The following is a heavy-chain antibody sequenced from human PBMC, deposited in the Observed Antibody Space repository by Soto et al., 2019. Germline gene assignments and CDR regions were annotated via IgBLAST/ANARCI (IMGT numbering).Heavy chain of an antibody. CDR3: ASGASRWYPYFFDS. D-gene: IGHD6-13*01. J-gene: IGHJ4*02. CDR2: IIPYYNTL. V-gene: IGHV1-69*01. Sequence: QAQVVQSGAEVRKPGSSVKLSCKASEGTFNSYAIAWVRQAPGQGLEWMGGIIPYYNTLNYAQKFQDRVTITEDESTNTVYMELSSLRSDDTAVYFCASGASRWYPYFFDSWAQGTLVTVSS. CDR1: EGTFNSYA.